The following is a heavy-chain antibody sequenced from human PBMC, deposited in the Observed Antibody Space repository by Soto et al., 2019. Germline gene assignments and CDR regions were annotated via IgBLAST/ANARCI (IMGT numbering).Heavy chain of an antibody. CDR1: GYTFTSYD. J-gene: IGHJ5*02. CDR3: ARGGGIAVGYNWFDP. D-gene: IGHD6-19*01. Sequence: ASVKVSCKASGYTFTSYDINWVRQATGQGLEWMGWMNPNSGNTGYAQKFQGRVTMTRNTSISTAYMELSSLRSEDTAVYYCARGGGIAVGYNWFDPWGQGTLVNVSS. CDR2: MNPNSGNT. V-gene: IGHV1-8*01.